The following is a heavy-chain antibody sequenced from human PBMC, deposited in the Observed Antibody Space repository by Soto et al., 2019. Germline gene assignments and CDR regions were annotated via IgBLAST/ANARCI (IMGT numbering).Heavy chain of an antibody. J-gene: IGHJ5*02. Sequence: QLQLQESGPGLVKPSETLSLTCTVSGGSISSGRYYWGWIRQPPGKGLEWIGSIYYSGSTYSNPSLKRRVAICGDTSKNQFSLRLSSVTAADTAVYYCARHSDCSGGSCYSEYFAVGNWFDPWGQGTLVTVSS. V-gene: IGHV4-39*01. D-gene: IGHD2-15*01. CDR3: ARHSDCSGGSCYSEYFAVGNWFDP. CDR2: IYYSGST. CDR1: GGSISSGRYY.